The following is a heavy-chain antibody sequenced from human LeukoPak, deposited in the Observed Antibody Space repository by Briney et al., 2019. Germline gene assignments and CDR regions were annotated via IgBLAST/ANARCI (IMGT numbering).Heavy chain of an antibody. D-gene: IGHD2-2*02. V-gene: IGHV3-23*01. CDR1: GFTFSIYA. J-gene: IGHJ4*02. Sequence: GGSLRLSCAASGFTFSIYAMSWVRQAPGKGLEWFSSISGSGYITQYADSLRGRFTISRDNSKNTLSLQMNSLRAEDTAVYYCAKVRCSGSDCYMPDYWGQGTLVSVSS. CDR2: ISGSGYIT. CDR3: AKVRCSGSDCYMPDY.